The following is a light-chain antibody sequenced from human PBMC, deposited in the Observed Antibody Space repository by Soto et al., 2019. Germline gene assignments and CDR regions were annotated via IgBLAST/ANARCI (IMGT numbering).Light chain of an antibody. Sequence: DIRLTQFPASLSLSVGDRVTISCRASQGISNYLAWYQQKPGKAPKLLIYDASTLQSGVPYRFSGSGSGTDFTLIISSLQAEDFAAYYCQQHRRSPSTFGQGTKVDIK. CDR3: QQHRRSPST. V-gene: IGKV1-27*01. CDR2: DAS. CDR1: QGISNY. J-gene: IGKJ1*01.